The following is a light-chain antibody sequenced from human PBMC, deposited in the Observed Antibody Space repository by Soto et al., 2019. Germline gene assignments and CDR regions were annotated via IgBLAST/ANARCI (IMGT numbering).Light chain of an antibody. J-gene: IGKJ4*01. Sequence: DIQLTQSPSFLSASVGDRVIITCRASQGISSYLAWYQQKPGTAPNLLISAASTLQSGVPSRFSGNGSGTEFTLTISSLQPEDFATYYCQQLNSYPLTFGGGTKVEIK. V-gene: IGKV1-9*01. CDR1: QGISSY. CDR3: QQLNSYPLT. CDR2: AAS.